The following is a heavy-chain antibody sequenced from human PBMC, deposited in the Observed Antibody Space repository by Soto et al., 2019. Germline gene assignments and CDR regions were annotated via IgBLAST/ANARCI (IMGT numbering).Heavy chain of an antibody. J-gene: IGHJ5*02. V-gene: IGHV1-2*02. D-gene: IGHD6-19*01. CDR2: INPNSGGT. CDR1: GYTFTGYY. CDR3: AREPNGSGFPGGEQGFDP. Sequence: PSVKVSCKASGYTFTGYYMHWVRQAPGQGLEWMGWINPNSGGTNYAQKFQGRVTMTRDTSISTAYMELSRLRSDDTAVYYCAREPNGSGFPGGEQGFDPWGQGTLVTVSS.